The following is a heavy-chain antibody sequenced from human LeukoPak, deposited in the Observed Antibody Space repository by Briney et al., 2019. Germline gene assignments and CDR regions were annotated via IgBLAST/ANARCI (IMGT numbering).Heavy chain of an antibody. CDR3: ARVNRPYYDFWSGTPARNYTDV. CDR1: GGSFSGYY. J-gene: IGHJ6*03. Sequence: PSETLSLTCAVYGGSFSGYYWGWIRQPPGKGLEWIGEINHSGSTNYNPSLKSRVTISVDTSKNQFSLKLSSVTAADTAVYYCARVNRPYYDFWSGTPARNYTDVWGKGTTVTVSS. V-gene: IGHV4-34*01. D-gene: IGHD3-3*01. CDR2: INHSGST.